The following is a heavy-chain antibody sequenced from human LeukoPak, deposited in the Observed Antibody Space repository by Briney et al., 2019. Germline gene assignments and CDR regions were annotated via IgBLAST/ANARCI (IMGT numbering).Heavy chain of an antibody. J-gene: IGHJ4*02. CDR3: ARDHLAAAGSGG. CDR1: GYTFTSYG. D-gene: IGHD6-13*01. CDR2: INPNNGGT. Sequence: ASVKVSCEASGYTFTSYGISWVRQAPGQGLEWMGHINPNNGGTNYAQKFQGRVTMTRDTSINTAYMELNSLRSDDTAIYYCARDHLAAAGSGGWGQGTLVTVSS. V-gene: IGHV1-2*06.